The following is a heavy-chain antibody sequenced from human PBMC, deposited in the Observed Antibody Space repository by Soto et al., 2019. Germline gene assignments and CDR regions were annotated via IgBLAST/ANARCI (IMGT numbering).Heavy chain of an antibody. CDR1: GVTFGSRA. CDR2: ITYTGGDA. Sequence: WGSLRLSCVASGVTFGSRAMSWVRQAPGEGLEWVSTITYTGGDAKYAYSVRVRFTISRENSSNTLHLQMSSLRAEDSAVYYSVRNDLGXFVPWGQGNLVTVXS. J-gene: IGHJ5*02. CDR3: VRNDLGXFVP. V-gene: IGHV3-23*01. D-gene: IGHD3-16*01.